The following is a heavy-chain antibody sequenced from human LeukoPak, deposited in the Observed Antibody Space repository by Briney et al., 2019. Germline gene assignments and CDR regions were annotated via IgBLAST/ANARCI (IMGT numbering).Heavy chain of an antibody. CDR3: AKDVGAAAGPDY. J-gene: IGHJ4*02. V-gene: IGHV3-30*02. CDR2: IRYDGSNK. D-gene: IGHD6-13*01. CDR1: GFTFSSYG. Sequence: PGGSLRLSCAASGFTFSSYGMHWVRQAPGKGLEWVAFIRYDGSNKYYADSVKGRFTISRDNSKNTLYLQMNSLRAEDTAVYYYAKDVGAAAGPDYWGQGTLVTVSS.